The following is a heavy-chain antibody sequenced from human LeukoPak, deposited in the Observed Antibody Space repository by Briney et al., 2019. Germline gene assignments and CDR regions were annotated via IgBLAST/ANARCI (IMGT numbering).Heavy chain of an antibody. V-gene: IGHV1-69*05. J-gene: IGHJ4*02. CDR1: GGTFSSYA. CDR3: ARLRSATIVDY. Sequence: ASVKVSCKASGGTFSSYAISWVRQAPGQGLEWMGRIIPIFGTANYAQKFQGRVTITTDESTSTAYMELSSLRSEDTAVYYCARLRSATIVDYWGQGTLVTVSS. CDR2: IIPIFGTA. D-gene: IGHD5-12*01.